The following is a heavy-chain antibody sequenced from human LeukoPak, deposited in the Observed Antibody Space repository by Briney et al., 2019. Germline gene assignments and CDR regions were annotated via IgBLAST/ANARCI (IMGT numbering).Heavy chain of an antibody. CDR2: IYYSGST. CDR1: GGSISSSSYY. Sequence: SERLSLTCTVSGGSISSSSYYWGWIRQPPGKGLEWIGSIYYSGSTYYNPSLKSRVTISVDTSKNQFSLKLSSVTAADTAVYYCARQNYYDSSGYYRVAFDIWGQGTMVTVSS. D-gene: IGHD3-22*01. J-gene: IGHJ3*02. CDR3: ARQNYYDSSGYYRVAFDI. V-gene: IGHV4-39*01.